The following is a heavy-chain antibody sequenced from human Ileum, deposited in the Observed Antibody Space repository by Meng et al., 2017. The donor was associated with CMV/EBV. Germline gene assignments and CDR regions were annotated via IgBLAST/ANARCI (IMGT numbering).Heavy chain of an antibody. Sequence: GESLKISCAASGFTFSSYAMHWVRQAPGKGLEWVAVISYDGSNKYYADSVKGRFTISRDNSKNTLYLQMNSLRAEDTAVYYCARARKYFDYWGQGTLVTVSS. CDR1: GFTFSSYA. D-gene: IGHD1-14*01. CDR2: ISYDGSNK. V-gene: IGHV3-30*04. J-gene: IGHJ4*02. CDR3: ARARKYFDY.